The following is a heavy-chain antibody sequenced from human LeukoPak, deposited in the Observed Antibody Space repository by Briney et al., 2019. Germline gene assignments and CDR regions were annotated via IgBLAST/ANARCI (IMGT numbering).Heavy chain of an antibody. J-gene: IGHJ4*02. CDR3: ARGYLSYSSTGYYDF. CDR2: ISAYNGNT. Sequence: ASVKVSCKASGYTFTSYSISWVRQAPGQGLEWMGWISAYNGNTNYAQKLQDRVTMTTDTSTSTAYMELRGLRSDDTAVFYCARGYLSYSSTGYYDFWGQGTLVTVSS. D-gene: IGHD3-22*01. V-gene: IGHV1-18*01. CDR1: GYTFTSYS.